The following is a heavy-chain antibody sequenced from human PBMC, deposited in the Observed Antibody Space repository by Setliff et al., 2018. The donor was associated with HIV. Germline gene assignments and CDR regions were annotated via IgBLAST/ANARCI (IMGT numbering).Heavy chain of an antibody. CDR3: ARHAGASFYS. D-gene: IGHD2-15*01. Sequence: PSETLSLTCHVSGDSLNGFYWSWIRQSPARGLEWIGYIHYTGSVLYSSSLNGRVTIFLDTSRNQFSLTLTSLTPADTAVYYCARHAGASFYSWGQGSLVTVS. CDR1: GDSLNGFY. CDR2: IHYTGSV. J-gene: IGHJ4*02. V-gene: IGHV4-59*01.